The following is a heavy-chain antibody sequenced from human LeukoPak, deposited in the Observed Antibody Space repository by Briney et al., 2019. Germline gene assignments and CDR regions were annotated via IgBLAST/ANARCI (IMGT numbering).Heavy chain of an antibody. V-gene: IGHV4-4*07. CDR1: GGSISGSIGGTY. CDR3: ARGSQNYYNPFDT. CDR2: IHSSGST. J-gene: IGHJ4*02. Sequence: SETLSLTCTVSGGSISGSIGGTYWSWVRQPAGKGLEWIGRIHSSGSTKYNPSLKSRVTMSVDTSKNQLFLRLTSVTAADTALHYCARGSQNYYNPFDTWGQGTLVTVSS. D-gene: IGHD3-10*01.